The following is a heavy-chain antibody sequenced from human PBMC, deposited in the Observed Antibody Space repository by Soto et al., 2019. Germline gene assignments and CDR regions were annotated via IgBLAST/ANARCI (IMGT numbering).Heavy chain of an antibody. J-gene: IGHJ3*02. V-gene: IGHV4-39*01. CDR1: GGSIRSSSDY. CDR3: ATPRGGYYGACAI. CDR2: IYYSRST. D-gene: IGHD3-10*01. Sequence: QLQLQESGPGLVKPSETLSLTCTVSGGSIRSSSDYWGWIRQPPGKGLEWIGSIYYSRSTCYNPSLKSRVTSSVDTSKNQFSPKPSSGTAAYTAIYDCATPRGGYYGACAISGQGTIVTVSS.